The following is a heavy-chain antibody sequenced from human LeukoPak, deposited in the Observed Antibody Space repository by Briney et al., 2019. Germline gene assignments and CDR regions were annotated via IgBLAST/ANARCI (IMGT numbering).Heavy chain of an antibody. D-gene: IGHD3-10*01. V-gene: IGHV6-1*01. CDR1: GDSVSSNSAA. CDR2: TYYRSKWYN. Sequence: SQTLSLTCAISGDSVSSNSAAGNWIRQSPSRGLEWLGRTYYRSKWYNDYAVSVKSRISINPDTSKNQFSLQLNSVTPEDTAVYYCARTNTMVRGVIITGAFDIWGQGTMVTVSS. CDR3: ARTNTMVRGVIITGAFDI. J-gene: IGHJ3*02.